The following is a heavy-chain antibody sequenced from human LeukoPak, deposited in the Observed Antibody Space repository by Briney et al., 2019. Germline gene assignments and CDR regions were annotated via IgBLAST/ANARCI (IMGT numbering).Heavy chain of an antibody. Sequence: GGSLRLSCAGSIDSGFTFNTYWMSWARQAPGKGLEWVASIKQDGSEKYYVDSVKGRFTISRDNAKNSLYLQMNSLRAEDTAVYYCARDDNRDYYYHYRGQGTLVTVSS. CDR2: IKQDGSEK. J-gene: IGHJ4*02. D-gene: IGHD3-22*01. CDR1: IDSGFTFNTYW. V-gene: IGHV3-7*01. CDR3: ARDDNRDYYYHY.